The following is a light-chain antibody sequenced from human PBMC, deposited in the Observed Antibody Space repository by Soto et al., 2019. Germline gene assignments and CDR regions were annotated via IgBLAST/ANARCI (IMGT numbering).Light chain of an antibody. CDR3: HQTYHTPPP. J-gene: IGKJ1*01. CDR2: TAA. CDR1: QTTNNY. Sequence: IWLSQSPSSVSASVGDSVAITCRASQTTNNYLYWYQQKPGKAPKLLIDTAASLHGGVPSRFTFTTSGTSFTLTISSLQPEDFATYYCHQTYHTPPPFGQGTKVDIK. V-gene: IGKV1-39*01.